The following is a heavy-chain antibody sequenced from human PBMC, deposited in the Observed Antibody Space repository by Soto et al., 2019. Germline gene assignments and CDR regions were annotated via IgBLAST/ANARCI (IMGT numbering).Heavy chain of an antibody. J-gene: IGHJ4*02. V-gene: IGHV3-23*01. CDR1: GITFSSYA. CDR2: IDGSGRNT. CDR3: AKDGGSVCSGGTCYFQAPDY. Sequence: PGGSLRLSCAASGITFSSYAMSWVRQAPGKGLEWVSGIDGSGRNTYYADSVKGRFTISRDNPKNTLSVQMDSLRVEDTALYYCAKDGGSVCSGGTCYFQAPDYWGQGTLVTVSS. D-gene: IGHD2-8*02.